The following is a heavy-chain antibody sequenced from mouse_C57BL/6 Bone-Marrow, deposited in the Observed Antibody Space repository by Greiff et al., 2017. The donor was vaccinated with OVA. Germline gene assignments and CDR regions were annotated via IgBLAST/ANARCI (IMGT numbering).Heavy chain of an antibody. CDR3: ARTYGRGPYYAMDY. Sequence: QVQLQQPGAELVRPGTSVKLSCKASGYTFTSYWMHWVKQRPGQGLEWIGVIDPSDSYTNYNQQFKGKATLTVDTSSSTAYMQLSSLTSEDSAVYYCARTYGRGPYYAMDYWGQGTSVTVSS. CDR2: IDPSDSYT. V-gene: IGHV1-59*01. CDR1: GYTFTSYW. J-gene: IGHJ4*01. D-gene: IGHD1-1*01.